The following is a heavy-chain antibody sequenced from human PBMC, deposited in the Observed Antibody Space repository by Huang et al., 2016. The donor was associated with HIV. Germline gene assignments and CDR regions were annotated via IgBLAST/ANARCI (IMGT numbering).Heavy chain of an antibody. CDR3: AKGGGAYCGADCYELDS. CDR2: ISSCGDSV. D-gene: IGHD2-21*02. V-gene: IGHV3-11*01. J-gene: IGHJ4*02. CDR1: CFTFSDYY. Sequence: QAQLVESGGGLVKPGGSLRLSCAASCFTFSDYYMSWIRQAPGKGLEWLAFISSCGDSVYYADSVKGRFTISRDNANQSLYIQLSSLRPEDTAMFYCAKGGGAYCGADCYELDSWGQGILVIVSS.